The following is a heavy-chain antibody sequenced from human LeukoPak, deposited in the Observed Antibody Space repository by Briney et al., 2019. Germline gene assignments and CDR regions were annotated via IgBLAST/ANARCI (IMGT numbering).Heavy chain of an antibody. D-gene: IGHD3-22*01. V-gene: IGHV1-8*01. CDR1: GYTFTSYD. J-gene: IGHJ5*02. Sequence: ASVNVSCKASGYTFTSYDINWVRQATGQGLEWMGWMNPNSGNTGYAQKFQGRVTMTRNTSISTAYMELSSLRSEDTAVYYCARVTTDYYDSSGYYDNWFDPWGQGTLVTVSS. CDR3: ARVTTDYYDSSGYYDNWFDP. CDR2: MNPNSGNT.